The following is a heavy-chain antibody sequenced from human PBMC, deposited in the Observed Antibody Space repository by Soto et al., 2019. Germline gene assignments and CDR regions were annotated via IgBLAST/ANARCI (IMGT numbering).Heavy chain of an antibody. CDR3: GRGGGIYSISWPIDH. CDR2: IGLYNDNR. Sequence: ASVKVSCKTSGYTFTTYGISWVRQAPGQGLEWMGWIGLYNDNRNYEQKFQGRVTMTTDTSTNTAYMELRSLRSDDTAVYYRGRGGGIYSISWPIDHWGQGTLVTVSS. D-gene: IGHD6-13*01. J-gene: IGHJ4*02. V-gene: IGHV1-18*04. CDR1: GYTFTTYG.